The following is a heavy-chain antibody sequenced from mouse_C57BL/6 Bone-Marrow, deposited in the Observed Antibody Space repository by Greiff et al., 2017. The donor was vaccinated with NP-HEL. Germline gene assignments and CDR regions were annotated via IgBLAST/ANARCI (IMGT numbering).Heavy chain of an antibody. CDR1: GFTFTDYY. V-gene: IGHV7-3*01. Sequence: DVQLVESGGGLVQPGGSLSLSCAASGFTFTDYYMSWVRQPPGKALEWLGFIRNKANGYTTEYSASVKGRFTISRDNSQSILYLQMNALRAEDSATYYCARSRTTYRGYFDVWGTGTTVTVSS. CDR2: IRNKANGYTT. J-gene: IGHJ1*03. D-gene: IGHD5-5*01. CDR3: ARSRTTYRGYFDV.